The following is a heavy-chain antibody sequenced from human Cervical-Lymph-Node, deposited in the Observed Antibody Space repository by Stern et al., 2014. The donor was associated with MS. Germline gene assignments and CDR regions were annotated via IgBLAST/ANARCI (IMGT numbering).Heavy chain of an antibody. CDR1: GFTLIRYG. V-gene: IGHV3-23*04. CDR3: AKDGTARDCNGGPCYFDS. D-gene: IGHD2-15*01. CDR2: ISGSDGNT. J-gene: IGHJ4*02. Sequence: EVQLVESGGGLVQPGGSLRLSCAASGFTLIRYGMTWVRQAPGKGLEWVSVISGSDGNTYYADAVKGRFTISRDNSKNTLYLQMNSLRAEDTAVYYCAKDGTARDCNGGPCYFDSWGLGALVTVSS.